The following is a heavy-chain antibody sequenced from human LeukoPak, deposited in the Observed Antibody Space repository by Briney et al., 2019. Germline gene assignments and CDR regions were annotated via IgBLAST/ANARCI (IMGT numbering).Heavy chain of an antibody. CDR3: ARLGYDSGTHH. Sequence: SETLSLTCTVSGGSISSGSYYWSWIRQPAGKGLEWIGRIYTSGSTNYNPSLKSRVTISVDTSKNQFSLKLSSVTAAVTAVYYCARLGYDSGTHHLGQGTLVTVSS. D-gene: IGHD3-3*01. J-gene: IGHJ5*02. CDR2: IYTSGST. CDR1: GGSISSGSYY. V-gene: IGHV4-61*02.